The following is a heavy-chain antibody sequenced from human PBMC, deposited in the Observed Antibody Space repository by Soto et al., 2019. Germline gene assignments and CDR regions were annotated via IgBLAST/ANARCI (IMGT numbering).Heavy chain of an antibody. CDR1: GFTVSSNY. CDR3: ARANRDGYDFWSGFASYYFDY. Sequence: EVQLVESGGGLVQPGGSLRLSCAASGFTVSSNYMSWVRQAPGKGLEWVSVIYSGGSTYYADSVKGRFTISRDNSKKTLYLQMNSLRAEDTAVYYCARANRDGYDFWSGFASYYFDYWGQGTLVTVSS. J-gene: IGHJ4*02. CDR2: IYSGGST. V-gene: IGHV3-66*01. D-gene: IGHD3-3*01.